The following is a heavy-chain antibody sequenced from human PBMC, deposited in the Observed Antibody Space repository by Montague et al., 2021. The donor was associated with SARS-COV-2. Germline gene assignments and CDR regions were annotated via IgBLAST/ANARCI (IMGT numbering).Heavy chain of an antibody. D-gene: IGHD6-13*01. J-gene: IGHJ4*02. CDR2: INYSGTT. CDR1: GGSITDRTYY. V-gene: IGHV4-39*01. Sequence: SETLSLTCSASGGSITDRTYYWGCIRQSPGKGLEWIGAINYSGTTYYXPSLKSRVTISLDTAKNQFSLKMTSVTAADTAVYYCARHWGIAAAGNWGQGTLVTVSS. CDR3: ARHWGIAAAGN.